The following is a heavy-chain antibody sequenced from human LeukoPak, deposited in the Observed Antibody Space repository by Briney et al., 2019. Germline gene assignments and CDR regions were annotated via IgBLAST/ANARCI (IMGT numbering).Heavy chain of an antibody. J-gene: IGHJ4*02. V-gene: IGHV4-39*07. Sequence: SETLSLTCSVSGGSITISSDYWGWIRQPPGKGLEWIGTIYFSGNTYYNPSLKSRVTISVDKSKNQFSLKLSSVTAADTAVYYCASLAAAGTSEPDYWGQGTLVTVSS. CDR2: IYFSGNT. CDR1: GGSITISSDY. CDR3: ASLAAAGTSEPDY. D-gene: IGHD6-13*01.